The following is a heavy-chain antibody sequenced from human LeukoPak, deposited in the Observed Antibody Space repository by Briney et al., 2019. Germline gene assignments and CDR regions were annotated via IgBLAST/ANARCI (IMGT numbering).Heavy chain of an antibody. V-gene: IGHV1-2*02. CDR1: GYTFTGYY. J-gene: IGHJ6*02. CDR3: ARAGEQSKYGMDV. D-gene: IGHD1/OR15-1a*01. CDR2: INPNSGGT. Sequence: GASVKVSCKASGYTFTGYYMHWVRQAPGQGLEWMGWINPNSGGTHYAQKFQRSVTMTRDTSISTAYMELRRLSSDDTAVYYCARAGEQSKYGMDVWGQGPTVTVSS.